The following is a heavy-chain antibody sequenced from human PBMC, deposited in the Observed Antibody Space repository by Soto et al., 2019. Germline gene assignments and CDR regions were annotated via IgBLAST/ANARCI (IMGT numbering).Heavy chain of an antibody. Sequence: EVQLLESGGGLVQPGGSLRLSCAASGFTLSSHAMTWVRQAPGKGLEWVAVIRYSGAKAFYADSVRGHFTIFIDNARNKLALQMNILRAQDTALYYCVRGTQQILLQVTGMDVWGKGTAFTVS. D-gene: IGHD3-22*01. J-gene: IGHJ6*01. CDR1: GFTLSSHA. CDR2: IRYSGAKA. CDR3: VRGTQQILLQVTGMDV. V-gene: IGHV3-23*01.